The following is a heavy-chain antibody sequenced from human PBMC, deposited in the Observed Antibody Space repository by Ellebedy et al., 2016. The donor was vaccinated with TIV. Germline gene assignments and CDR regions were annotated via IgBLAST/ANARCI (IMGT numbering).Heavy chain of an antibody. J-gene: IGHJ6*02. CDR3: ARYSPTYYYYGMDV. CDR1: GFTFSDYY. V-gene: IGHV3-11*06. Sequence: GESLKISXAASGFTFSDYYMSWIRQAPGKGLEWVSYISSSSSYTNYADSVKGRFTISRDNAKNSLYLQMNSLRAEDTAVYYCARYSPTYYYYGMDVWGQGTTVTVSS. CDR2: ISSSSSYT. D-gene: IGHD2/OR15-2a*01.